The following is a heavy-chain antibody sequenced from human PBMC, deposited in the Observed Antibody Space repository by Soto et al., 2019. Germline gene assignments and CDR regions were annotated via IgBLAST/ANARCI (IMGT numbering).Heavy chain of an antibody. CDR1: GGSISSGGYS. J-gene: IGHJ6*02. CDR3: ARAHYGDYGYGMDV. CDR2: IYHSGTT. V-gene: IGHV4-30-2*01. D-gene: IGHD4-17*01. Sequence: QLQLQESGSGLVKPSQTLSLTCAVSGGSISSGGYSWSWIRQPPGKGLEWIGYIYHSGTTYYNPSLKSRVTISVDRSKNQFSLKLSSVTAAETAVYYCARAHYGDYGYGMDVWGQGTKVTVSS.